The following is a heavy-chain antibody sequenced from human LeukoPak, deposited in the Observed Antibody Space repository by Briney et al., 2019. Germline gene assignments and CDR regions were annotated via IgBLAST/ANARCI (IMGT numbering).Heavy chain of an antibody. D-gene: IGHD2-2*02. V-gene: IGHV3-9*01. J-gene: IGHJ4*02. CDR1: GFTFDDYA. CDR2: ISWNSGSI. CDR3: ARDLRYCSSTSCYTCDY. Sequence: GGSLRLSCAASGFTFDDYAMHWVRQAPGKGLEWVSGISWNSGSIGYADSVKGRFTISRDNAKNSLYLQMNSLRAEDTAVYYCARDLRYCSSTSCYTCDYWGQGTLVTVSS.